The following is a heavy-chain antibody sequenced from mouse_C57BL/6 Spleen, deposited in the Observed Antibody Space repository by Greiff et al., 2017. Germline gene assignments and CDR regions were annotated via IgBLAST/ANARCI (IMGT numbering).Heavy chain of an antibody. CDR3: ARHGATVVATNWYFDV. V-gene: IGHV5-6*01. Sequence: EVHLVESGGDLVKPGGSLKLSCAASGFTFSSYGMSWVRQTPDKRLEWVATISSGGSYTYYPDSVKGRFTISRDNAKNTLYLQMSSLKSEDTAMYYCARHGATVVATNWYFDVWGTGTTVTVSS. CDR1: GFTFSSYG. D-gene: IGHD1-1*01. CDR2: ISSGGSYT. J-gene: IGHJ1*03.